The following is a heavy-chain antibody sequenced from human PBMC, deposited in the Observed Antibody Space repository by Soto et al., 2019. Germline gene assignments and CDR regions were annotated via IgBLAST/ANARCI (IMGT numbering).Heavy chain of an antibody. CDR2: IYYSGST. V-gene: IGHV4-59*01. CDR1: GGSISSYY. D-gene: IGHD6-6*01. J-gene: IGHJ6*02. CDR3: ARVIRSSGLNYYYGMDV. Sequence: SETLSLTCTVSGGSISSYYWSWIRQPPGKGLEWIGYIYYSGSTNYNPSLKSRVTISVDTSKNQFSLKLSSVTAADTAVYYCARVIRSSGLNYYYGMDVWGQGTTVTVSS.